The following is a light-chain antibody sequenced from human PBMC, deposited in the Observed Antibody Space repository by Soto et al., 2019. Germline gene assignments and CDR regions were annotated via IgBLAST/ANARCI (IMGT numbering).Light chain of an antibody. CDR1: SSDVGGYNY. CDR3: CSYAGSYTEV. CDR2: DVS. V-gene: IGLV2-11*01. J-gene: IGLJ2*01. Sequence: QSVLTQPRSVSGSPGQSVTISCTGTSSDVGGYNYVSWYQQHPGKAPKFMIYDVSKRPSGVPDRFSGSKSGNTASLTISGLQAEDEADYYCCSYAGSYTEVFGGGTKLTV.